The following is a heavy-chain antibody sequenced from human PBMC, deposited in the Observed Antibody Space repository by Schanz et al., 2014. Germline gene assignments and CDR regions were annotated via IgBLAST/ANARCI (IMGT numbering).Heavy chain of an antibody. Sequence: QVQLVQSGAEVKKPGASVKVSCKASGYTFTSHGISWVRQAPGQGLEWMGWITAYNGNTNYAPKVQDRVTMTTDTSTSTAYMELRSLRSDDTAVYYCARGWGYDALAGYVFWGQGTLVTVSS. CDR2: ITAYNGNT. CDR1: GYTFTSHG. J-gene: IGHJ4*02. D-gene: IGHD3-9*01. V-gene: IGHV1-18*01. CDR3: ARGWGYDALAGYVF.